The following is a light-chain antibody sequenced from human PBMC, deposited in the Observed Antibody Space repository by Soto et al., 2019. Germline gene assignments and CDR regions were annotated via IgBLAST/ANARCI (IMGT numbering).Light chain of an antibody. Sequence: QSALTQPASVSGSPGQSITISCTGTSSDVGAYNYVSWYQQHPGKAPKLIIYDVSNRPSGVSNRFSGSKSGNTASLTISGLQAEDVADYHCSSYTSSSTLYVFGTGTKLTVL. CDR1: SSDVGAYNY. CDR2: DVS. J-gene: IGLJ1*01. V-gene: IGLV2-14*01. CDR3: SSYTSSSTLYV.